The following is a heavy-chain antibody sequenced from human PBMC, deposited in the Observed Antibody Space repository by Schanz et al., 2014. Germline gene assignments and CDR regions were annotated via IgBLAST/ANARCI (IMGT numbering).Heavy chain of an antibody. Sequence: EVPLVESGGGLIQPGGSLRLSCAVSGFTVNTNYMSWVRQAPGKGLEWISSMYINSGSTQYADSVKGRFIISRDSSKNTLFLQMNSLRAEDKAVYFCARDGGRDGYNLAFDVWGQWTLVTVSS. CDR2: MYINSGST. CDR3: ARDGGRDGYNLAFDV. V-gene: IGHV3-53*01. CDR1: GFTVNTNY. D-gene: IGHD5-12*01. J-gene: IGHJ3*01.